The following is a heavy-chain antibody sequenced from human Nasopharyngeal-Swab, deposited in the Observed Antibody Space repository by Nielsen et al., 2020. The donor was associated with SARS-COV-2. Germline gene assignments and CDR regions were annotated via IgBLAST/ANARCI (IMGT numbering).Heavy chain of an antibody. CDR2: IYYSGST. J-gene: IGHJ4*02. CDR1: GGSISSSSYY. D-gene: IGHD4-11*01. CDR3: ARHPTTAFDY. V-gene: IGHV4-39*01. Sequence: SETLSLTCTVSGGSISSSSYYWGWIRQPPGKGLEWIGSIYYSGSTYYNPSPKSRVTISVDTSKNQFSLKLSSVTAADTAVYYCARHPTTAFDYWGQGTLVTVSS.